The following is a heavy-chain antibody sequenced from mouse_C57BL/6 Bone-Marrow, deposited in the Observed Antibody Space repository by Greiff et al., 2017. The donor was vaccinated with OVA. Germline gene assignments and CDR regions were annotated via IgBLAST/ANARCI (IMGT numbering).Heavy chain of an antibody. CDR3: ARKQGYYFDY. J-gene: IGHJ2*01. CDR1: GYTFTSYG. V-gene: IGHV1-81*01. CDR2: IYPRSGNT. Sequence: VHLVESGAELARPGASVKLSCKASGYTFTSYGISWVKQRTGQGLEWIGEIYPRSGNTYYNEKFKGKATLTADKSSSTAYMELRSLTSEDSAVYFCARKQGYYFDYWGQGTTLTVSS.